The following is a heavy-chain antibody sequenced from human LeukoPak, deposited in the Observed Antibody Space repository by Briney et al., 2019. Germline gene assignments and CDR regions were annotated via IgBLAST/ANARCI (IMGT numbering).Heavy chain of an antibody. J-gene: IGHJ5*02. CDR1: GYTLTELS. D-gene: IGHD3-22*01. CDR2: FDPEDGET. V-gene: IGHV1-24*01. Sequence: GASVKVSCKVSGYTLTELSMHWVRQAPGKGLEWMGGFDPEDGETIYAQKFQGRVTMTEDTSTDTAYMELSSLRSEDTAVYYCATGGIGYYDSTWFDPWGQGTLVTVSS. CDR3: ATGGIGYYDSTWFDP.